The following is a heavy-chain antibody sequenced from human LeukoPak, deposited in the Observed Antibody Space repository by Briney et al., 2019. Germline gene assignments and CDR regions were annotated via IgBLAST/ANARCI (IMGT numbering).Heavy chain of an antibody. Sequence: SETLSLTCAVYGGSFSGYYWSWIRQPPGKGLEWIGEINHSGSTNYNPSLKSRVTISVDTSKNQFSLKLSSVTAADTAVYYCVRGFAAAGPTFDYWGQGTLVTVSS. CDR1: GGSFSGYY. D-gene: IGHD6-13*01. J-gene: IGHJ4*02. CDR2: INHSGST. V-gene: IGHV4-34*01. CDR3: VRGFAAAGPTFDY.